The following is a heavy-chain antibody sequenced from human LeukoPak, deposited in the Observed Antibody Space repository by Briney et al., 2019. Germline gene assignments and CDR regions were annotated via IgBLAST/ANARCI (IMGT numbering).Heavy chain of an antibody. CDR3: ARVGEVCSSTSCYRGHEY. CDR1: GYTFTGYY. CDR2: INPDTGGT. V-gene: IGHV1-2*02. D-gene: IGHD2-2*01. Sequence: ASVTVSCKASGYTFTGYYMHWVRQAPGQGLEWMGWINPDTGGTTYAQRFQGRVTMTKDTSISTGYMELRRLTSDDTAVYYCARVGEVCSSTSCYRGHEYWGQGTLVTVSS. J-gene: IGHJ4*02.